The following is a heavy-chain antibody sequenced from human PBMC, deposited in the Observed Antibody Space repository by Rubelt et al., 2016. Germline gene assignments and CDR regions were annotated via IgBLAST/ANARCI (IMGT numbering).Heavy chain of an antibody. Sequence: QVQLVQSGAEVKKPGSSVKVSCKASGGTFSSYAISWVRQAPGQGLEWMGWINAGNGNTKYSQKFQGRVTITRDTSASTAYMELSSLRSEDTAVYYCARVMITFGGVIEVGWFDPWGQGTLVTVSS. CDR3: ARVMITFGGVIEVGWFDP. CDR2: INAGNGNT. V-gene: IGHV1-3*01. D-gene: IGHD3-16*02. J-gene: IGHJ5*02. CDR1: GGTFSSYA.